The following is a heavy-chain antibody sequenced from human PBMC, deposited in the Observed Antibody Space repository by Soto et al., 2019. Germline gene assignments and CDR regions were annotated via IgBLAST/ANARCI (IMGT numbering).Heavy chain of an antibody. J-gene: IGHJ4*02. D-gene: IGHD2-21*01. CDR3: ARLGAYRIDY. V-gene: IGHV4-39*01. CDR2: IYYSGST. CDR1: GGSISSSSYY. Sequence: SETLSLTCTVSGGSISSSSYYWGWIRQPPGKGLEWIGSIYYSGSTYYNPSLKSRVTISVDTSKNQFSLKLSSVTAADTAVNYCARLGAYRIDYWGQGTLVTVPS.